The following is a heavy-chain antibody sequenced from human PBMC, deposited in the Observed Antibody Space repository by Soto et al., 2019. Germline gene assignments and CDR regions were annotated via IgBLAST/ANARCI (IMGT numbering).Heavy chain of an antibody. J-gene: IGHJ4*02. CDR1: GFTYSTYT. CDR2: ISGSGGSP. D-gene: IGHD2-2*01. CDR3: AKARCSTTNCYVPDY. Sequence: PGGSLRLSCAASGFTYSTYTMIWVRRAPGKGLEWVSAISGSGGSPSYADSVQGRFSISRDNPKKTLYLQMNSLRAEDTAVYYCAKARCSTTNCYVPDYWGQGTLVTVSS. V-gene: IGHV3-23*01.